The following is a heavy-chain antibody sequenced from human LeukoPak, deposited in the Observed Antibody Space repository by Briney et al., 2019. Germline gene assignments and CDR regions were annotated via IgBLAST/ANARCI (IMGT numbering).Heavy chain of an antibody. CDR3: ARGLEGFGTYYYMDV. D-gene: IGHD1-7*01. Sequence: SETLSLTCAVYGGSFSGYYWSWIRQPPGKGLEWIGEINHSGSTNYNPSLKSRVTISVDTSKNQFSLKLSSVTAADTAVYYCARGLEGFGTYYYMDVWGKGTTVTVSS. J-gene: IGHJ6*03. V-gene: IGHV4-34*01. CDR1: GGSFSGYY. CDR2: INHSGST.